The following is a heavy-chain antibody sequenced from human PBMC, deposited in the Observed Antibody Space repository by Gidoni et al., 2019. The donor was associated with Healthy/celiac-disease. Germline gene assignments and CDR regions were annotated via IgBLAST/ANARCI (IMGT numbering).Heavy chain of an antibody. V-gene: IGHV3-30*01. CDR1: SYA. Sequence: SYAMHWVRQAPGKGLEWVAVISYDGSNKYYADSVKGRFTISRDNSKNTLYLQMNSLRAEDTAVYYCAREIDYWGQGTLVTVSS. CDR2: ISYDGSNK. CDR3: AREIDY. J-gene: IGHJ4*02.